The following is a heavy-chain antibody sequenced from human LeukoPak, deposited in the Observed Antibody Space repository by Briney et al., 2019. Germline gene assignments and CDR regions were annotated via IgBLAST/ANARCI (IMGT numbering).Heavy chain of an antibody. CDR1: GFTFSSYA. CDR3: AKEHNYGDYV. D-gene: IGHD4-17*01. CDR2: ISWDGGST. Sequence: HPGGSLRLSCAASGFTFSSYAMHWVRQAPGKGLEWVSLISWDGGSTYYADSVKGRFTISRDNSKNSLYLQMNSLRAEDTALYYCAKEHNYGDYVWGQGTLVTVSS. J-gene: IGHJ4*02. V-gene: IGHV3-43D*03.